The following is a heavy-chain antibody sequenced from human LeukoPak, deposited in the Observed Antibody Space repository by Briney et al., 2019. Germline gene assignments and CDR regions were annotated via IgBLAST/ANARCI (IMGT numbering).Heavy chain of an antibody. J-gene: IGHJ4*02. CDR2: ISWDGGST. CDR3: AKDMSGSYSYYFDY. D-gene: IGHD1-26*01. V-gene: IGHV3-43*01. CDR1: GFTFDDYT. Sequence: PGGSLRLSCAGSGFTFDDYTMHWVRQAPGKGLEWVSLISWDGGSTYYADSVKGRFTISRDNSKDSLYLEMNGLRTDDTALYSCAKDMSGSYSYYFDYWGQGTRVTVSS.